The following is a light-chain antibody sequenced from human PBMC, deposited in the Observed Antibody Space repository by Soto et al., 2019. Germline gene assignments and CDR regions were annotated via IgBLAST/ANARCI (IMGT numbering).Light chain of an antibody. CDR2: GAS. J-gene: IGKJ1*01. CDR3: QQYGSAPRT. V-gene: IGKV3-20*01. Sequence: EIVLTHSPGTLSLSPGERATLSCRSIQSVSTSQLAWYQQKPGQAPRLLIFGASSRATGIPDRFSGSGSGTDFTLTISRLEPEDFEVYYCQQYGSAPRTFGQGTKVDIK. CDR1: QSVSTSQ.